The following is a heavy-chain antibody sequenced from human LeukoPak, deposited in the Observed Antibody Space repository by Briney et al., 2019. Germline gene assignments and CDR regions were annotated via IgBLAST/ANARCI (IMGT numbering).Heavy chain of an antibody. V-gene: IGHV3-30*03. Sequence: GGSLRLSCAASGFTFSSYGMHWVRQAPGKGLEWVAVISYDGSNKYYADSVKGRFTISRDNAKNSLYLQMNSLRAGDTAVYYCAREGYCSGGSCYEAFDIWGQGTMVTVSS. J-gene: IGHJ3*02. CDR3: AREGYCSGGSCYEAFDI. CDR2: ISYDGSNK. D-gene: IGHD2-15*01. CDR1: GFTFSSYG.